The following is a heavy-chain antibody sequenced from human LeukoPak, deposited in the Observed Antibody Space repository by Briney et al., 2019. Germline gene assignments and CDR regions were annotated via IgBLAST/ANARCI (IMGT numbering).Heavy chain of an antibody. V-gene: IGHV4-34*01. CDR2: INHSGST. CDR3: ARVWVTMIVVVITSIVG. D-gene: IGHD3-22*01. Sequence: SETLSLTCAVYGGSFGGYYWSWIRQPPGKGLEWIGEINHSGSTNYHPSLKSRVTISVDTSMNQFSLKLSSVTAADTAVYYCARVWVTMIVVVITSIVGWGQGTLVTVSS. J-gene: IGHJ4*02. CDR1: GGSFGGYY.